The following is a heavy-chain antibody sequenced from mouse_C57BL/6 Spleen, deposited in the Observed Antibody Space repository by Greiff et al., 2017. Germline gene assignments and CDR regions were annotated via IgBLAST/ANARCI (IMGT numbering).Heavy chain of an antibody. V-gene: IGHV1-64*01. CDR2: IHPNSGST. CDR3: ARSGAYYSNYFDY. J-gene: IGHJ2*01. Sequence: QVQLQQPGAELVKPGASVKLSCKASGYTFTSYWMHWVKQRPGQGLEWIGMIHPNSGSTNYNEKFKSKATLTVDKSSSTAYMQLSSLTSEDSAVYCCARSGAYYSNYFDYWGQGTTLTVSS. CDR1: GYTFTSYW. D-gene: IGHD2-5*01.